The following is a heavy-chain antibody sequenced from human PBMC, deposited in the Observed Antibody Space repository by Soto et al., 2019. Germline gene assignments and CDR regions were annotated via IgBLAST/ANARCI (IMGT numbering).Heavy chain of an antibody. CDR1: GGTFSSYA. Sequence: SVKVSCKASGGTFSSYAISWVRQAPGQGLEWMGGIIPIFGTANYAQKFQSRVTITADESTSTAYMELSSLRSEDTAVYYCAREVTMVRGVIDTKLQWGQGTLVTVSS. CDR2: IIPIFGTA. D-gene: IGHD3-10*01. V-gene: IGHV1-69*13. J-gene: IGHJ4*02. CDR3: AREVTMVRGVIDTKLQ.